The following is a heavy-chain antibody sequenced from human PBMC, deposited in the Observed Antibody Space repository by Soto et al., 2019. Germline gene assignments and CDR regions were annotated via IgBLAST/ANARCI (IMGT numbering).Heavy chain of an antibody. Sequence: QVQLVESGGGVVQPGRSLRLSCAASGFTFSSYGMHWVRQAPGKGLEWVAVISYDGSNKYYADSVKGRFTISRDNSKNTXXLQMNSLRAEDTAVYYCAKDELDYYDSAGFDAFDIWGQGTMVTVSS. V-gene: IGHV3-30*18. CDR1: GFTFSSYG. J-gene: IGHJ3*02. D-gene: IGHD3-22*01. CDR2: ISYDGSNK. CDR3: AKDELDYYDSAGFDAFDI.